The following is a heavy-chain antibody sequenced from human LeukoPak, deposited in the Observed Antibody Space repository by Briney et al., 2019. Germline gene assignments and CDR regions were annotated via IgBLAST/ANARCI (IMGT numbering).Heavy chain of an antibody. Sequence: GASVKVSCKASGGTFSSYAISWVRQAPGQGLEWMGGIIPIFGTANYAQKFQGRVTITADESTSTAYMELSSLRSEDTAVYYCASGYCSSTSCYQAFDYWGQGTLVTVSS. CDR1: GGTFSSYA. CDR2: IIPIFGTA. D-gene: IGHD2-2*01. CDR3: ASGYCSSTSCYQAFDY. V-gene: IGHV1-69*13. J-gene: IGHJ4*02.